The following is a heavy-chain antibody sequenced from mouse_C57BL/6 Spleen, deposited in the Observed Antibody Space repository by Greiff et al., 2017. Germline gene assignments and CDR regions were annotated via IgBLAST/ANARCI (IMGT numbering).Heavy chain of an antibody. CDR3: AGGAYYSNYSFAY. CDR1: GFPITSGYY. CDR2: ITHSGET. Sequence: ESGPGLVKPSQSLFLTCSITGFPITSGYYWIWIRQSPGKPLEWMGYITHSGETFYNPSLQSPISITRETSKNQFFLQLNSVTTEDTAMYYCAGGAYYSNYSFAYWGQGTLVTVSA. V-gene: IGHV12-3*01. D-gene: IGHD2-5*01. J-gene: IGHJ3*01.